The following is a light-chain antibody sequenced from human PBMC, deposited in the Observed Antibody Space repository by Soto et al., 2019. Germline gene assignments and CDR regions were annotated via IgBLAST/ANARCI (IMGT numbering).Light chain of an antibody. Sequence: QSVLTQPPSVSGSPGQSVTISCTGTSSDVGSYNRVSWYQQPPGTALKLMIYGVSNRPSGVPDRFSGSKSGSTASLTISGLQAEDEADYSCNSYTSSSTYVFGTGTKVTVL. CDR1: SSDVGSYNR. J-gene: IGLJ1*01. V-gene: IGLV2-18*02. CDR2: GVS. CDR3: NSYTSSSTYV.